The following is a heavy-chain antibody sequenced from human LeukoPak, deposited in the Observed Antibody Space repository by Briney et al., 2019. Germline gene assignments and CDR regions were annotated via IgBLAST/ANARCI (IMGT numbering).Heavy chain of an antibody. CDR1: GFTFSSYA. J-gene: IGHJ4*02. CDR2: ISSSSIYI. D-gene: IGHD4-17*01. V-gene: IGHV3-21*01. Sequence: PGGSLRLSCAASGFTFSSYAMGWVRQAPGKGLEWVSSISSSSIYIYYADSVKGRFTISRDNAKNSLYLQMNSLRAEDTAVYYCARDGSRGNLVTTPDYWGQETLVTVSS. CDR3: ARDGSRGNLVTTPDY.